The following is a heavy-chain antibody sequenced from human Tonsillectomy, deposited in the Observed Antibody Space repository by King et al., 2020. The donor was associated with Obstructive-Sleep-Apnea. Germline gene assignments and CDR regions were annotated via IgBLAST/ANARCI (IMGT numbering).Heavy chain of an antibody. CDR3: AKDMGDTGFDY. Sequence: VQLVESGGVVVQPGWSLRLSCAASGFTFEDYTMHWVRQAPGKGLEWVSLISWDGGSTYYADSVKGRFTISRDNSKNYLYLQMNSLRTEDTAMYYCAKDMGDTGFDYWGQGTLVTVSS. V-gene: IGHV3-43*01. CDR1: GFTFEDYT. J-gene: IGHJ4*02. CDR2: ISWDGGST. D-gene: IGHD5-18*01.